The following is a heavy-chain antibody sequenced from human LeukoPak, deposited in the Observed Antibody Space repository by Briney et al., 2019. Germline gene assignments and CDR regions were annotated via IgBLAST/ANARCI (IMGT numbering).Heavy chain of an antibody. CDR2: ISYDGSNK. V-gene: IGHV3-30*18. D-gene: IGHD3-22*01. CDR1: GFTFSSYG. CDR3: AKLSPLSSGPEYFQH. Sequence: GGSLRLSCAASGFTFSSYGMHWVRQAPGKGLEWVAVISYDGSNKYYADSVKGRFTISRDNSKNTLYLQMNSLRAEDTAVYYCAKLSPLSSGPEYFQHWGQGTLVTVSS. J-gene: IGHJ1*01.